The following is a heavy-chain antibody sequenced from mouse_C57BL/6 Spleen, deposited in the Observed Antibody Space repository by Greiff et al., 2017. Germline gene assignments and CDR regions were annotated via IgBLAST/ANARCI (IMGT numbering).Heavy chain of an antibody. Sequence: EVKLVESGGGLVKPGGSLKLSCAASGFTFSSYAMSWVRQTPEKRLEWVATISDGGSYTYYPDNVKGRFTISRDNAKNNLYLQMSHLKSEDTAMYYCSRDETEMDYWGQRTSVTVSS. CDR3: SRDETEMDY. V-gene: IGHV5-4*01. CDR2: ISDGGSYT. CDR1: GFTFSSYA. J-gene: IGHJ4*01.